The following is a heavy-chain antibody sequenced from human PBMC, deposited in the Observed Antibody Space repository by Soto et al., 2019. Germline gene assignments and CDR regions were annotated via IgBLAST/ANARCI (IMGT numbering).Heavy chain of an antibody. CDR2: INSDGSST. CDR1: GFTFSNYW. Sequence: GGSLRLSCAASGFTFSNYWMHWVRQAPGKGPVWVSRINSDGSSTIYADSVKGRFTISRDNAKNTLYLQMNSLRAEDTAVYYCARGWFGPDYWGQGTLVTVSS. V-gene: IGHV3-74*01. D-gene: IGHD3-10*01. J-gene: IGHJ4*02. CDR3: ARGWFGPDY.